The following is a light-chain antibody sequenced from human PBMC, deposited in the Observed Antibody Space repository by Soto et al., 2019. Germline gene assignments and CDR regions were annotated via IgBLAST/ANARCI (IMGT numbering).Light chain of an antibody. J-gene: IGKJ1*01. V-gene: IGKV3-20*01. Sequence: EIVLTQSPGTLSLSPGERANLSCRVSQSVSSSYLAWYQQKPGQAPRLLIYGTSSRTTAIPDRFSGSGSGTDFTLAISRLEPEDFAVYYCQQYGSSSWTFGQGTKVEIK. CDR1: QSVSSSY. CDR3: QQYGSSSWT. CDR2: GTS.